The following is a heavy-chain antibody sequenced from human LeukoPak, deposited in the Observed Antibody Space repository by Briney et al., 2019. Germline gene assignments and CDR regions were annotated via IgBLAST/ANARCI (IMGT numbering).Heavy chain of an antibody. D-gene: IGHD6-13*01. Sequence: GGSLRLSCAASGFTFSSYAMSWVRQAPGKGLEWVSAISGSGGSTYYADSVKGRFTISRDNSKNTLYLQMNSLRAEDTAVYYCAKYRIPQRIAAAGLDYWGQGTLVTVSS. CDR2: ISGSGGST. V-gene: IGHV3-23*01. CDR1: GFTFSSYA. CDR3: AKYRIPQRIAAAGLDY. J-gene: IGHJ4*02.